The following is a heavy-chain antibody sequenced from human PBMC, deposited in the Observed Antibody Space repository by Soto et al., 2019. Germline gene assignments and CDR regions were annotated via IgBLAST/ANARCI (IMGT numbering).Heavy chain of an antibody. D-gene: IGHD3-10*01. CDR2: MNPNSGNT. CDR3: ARVRRITMVRGVMVRAFDI. J-gene: IGHJ3*02. Sequence: ASVKVSCKASGYTFTSYDINWVRQATGQGLEWMGWMNPNSGNTGYAQKFQGRVTMTRNTSISTAYMELSSLRSEDTAVYYCARVRRITMVRGVMVRAFDIWGQGTMVTVSS. CDR1: GYTFTSYD. V-gene: IGHV1-8*01.